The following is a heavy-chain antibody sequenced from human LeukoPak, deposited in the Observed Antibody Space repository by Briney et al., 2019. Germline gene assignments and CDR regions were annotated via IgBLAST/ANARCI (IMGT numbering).Heavy chain of an antibody. V-gene: IGHV4-34*01. Sequence: KPSETLSLTCAVSGVSFSGSYWNWIRQPPGKGLEWIGEVDHSGNTNYNPSLKSRVTTSADTSMNQFSLRLTSVTAADTAVYYCARGRRSGGRHEALDIWGQGTMVTVSS. CDR2: VDHSGNT. D-gene: IGHD6-19*01. CDR3: ARGRRSGGRHEALDI. J-gene: IGHJ3*02. CDR1: GVSFSGSY.